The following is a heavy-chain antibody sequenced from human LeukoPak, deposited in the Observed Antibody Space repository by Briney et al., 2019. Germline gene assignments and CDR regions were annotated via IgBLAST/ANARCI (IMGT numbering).Heavy chain of an antibody. CDR2: ICYDGSNK. Sequence: GGSLRLSCAASGFTFGNYGMHWVRQAPGKGLEWVALICYDGSNKYYADSVKGRFTISRDNSKSTLYLQMNSLRAEDTAVYYCARDLLDGDIVVIPSAIDYWGQGTLVTVSS. CDR1: GFTFGNYG. J-gene: IGHJ4*02. D-gene: IGHD2-2*01. V-gene: IGHV3-33*01. CDR3: ARDLLDGDIVVIPSAIDY.